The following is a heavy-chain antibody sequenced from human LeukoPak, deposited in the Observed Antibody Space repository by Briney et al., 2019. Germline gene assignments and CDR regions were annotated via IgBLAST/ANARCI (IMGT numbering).Heavy chain of an antibody. D-gene: IGHD6-13*01. CDR1: GFTLHRYG. Sequence: PGGALRTSFSAAGFTLHRYGMDRVRPAPGQGAGGGGGLWVYGSNKYYADSVKGRFTVSRDNSKNTLHLQMNSLRAEDTAVYYCARVQGLESSSWCGGTDYWGQGTLVTVSS. V-gene: IGHV3-33*07. J-gene: IGHJ4*02. CDR3: ARVQGLESSSWCGGTDY. CDR2: LWVYGSNK.